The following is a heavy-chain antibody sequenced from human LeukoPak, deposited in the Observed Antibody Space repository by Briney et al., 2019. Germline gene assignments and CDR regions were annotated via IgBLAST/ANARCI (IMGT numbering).Heavy chain of an antibody. CDR1: GYTFTVYY. D-gene: IGHD2-2*01. CDR2: INPNSGGT. Sequence: GASVNVSFKASGYTFTVYYMHWVRQAPGQGLEWMGWINPNSGGTNYAQKFQGRVTMTRDTSISTAYMELSRLRSDDTAVYYCAVRDYYYGMDVWGQGTTVTVSS. CDR3: AVRDYYYGMDV. V-gene: IGHV1-2*02. J-gene: IGHJ6*02.